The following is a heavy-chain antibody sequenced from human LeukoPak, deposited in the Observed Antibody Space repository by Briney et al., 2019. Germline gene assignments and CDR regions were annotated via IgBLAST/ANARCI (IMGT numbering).Heavy chain of an antibody. J-gene: IGHJ6*03. CDR2: IYYSGST. CDR3: ARGTYDFWSGVTPSYYYYYMDV. V-gene: IGHV4-59*11. CDR1: GGSISSHY. Sequence: PSETLSLTCTVSGGSISSHYWSWIRQPPGEGLEWIGYIYYSGSTNYNPSLKSRVTISVDTSKNQFSLKLSSVTAADTAVYYCARGTYDFWSGVTPSYYYYYMDVWGKGTTVTVSS. D-gene: IGHD3-3*01.